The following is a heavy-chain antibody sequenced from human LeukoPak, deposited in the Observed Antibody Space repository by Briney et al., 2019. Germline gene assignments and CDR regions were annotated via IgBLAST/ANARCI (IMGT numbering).Heavy chain of an antibody. CDR3: AKDRAARGRGNYFYMDV. CDR2: ITWDGGST. J-gene: IGHJ6*03. CDR1: GLTFDDYA. Sequence: GGSLRLSCAASGLTFDDYAMHWVRQASGKGLEWVSHITWDGGSTHYADSVEGRFTISRDNRENSLYLQMNSLRPEDTALYYCAKDRAARGRGNYFYMDVWGKGTTVTVSS. V-gene: IGHV3-43D*03. D-gene: IGHD2/OR15-2a*01.